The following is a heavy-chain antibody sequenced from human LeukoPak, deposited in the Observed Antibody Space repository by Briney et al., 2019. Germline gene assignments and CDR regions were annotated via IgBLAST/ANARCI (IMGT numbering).Heavy chain of an antibody. CDR1: GLTFSSYS. Sequence: GGSLRLSCAASGLTFSSYSMNWVRQAPGKGLEWVSSISSSSSYIYYADSVKGRFTISRDNAKNSLYLQMNSLRAEDTAVYYCARDLADYDYVWGSYREGYYFDYWGQGTLVTVPS. CDR3: ARDLADYDYVWGSYREGYYFDY. CDR2: ISSSSSYI. J-gene: IGHJ4*02. D-gene: IGHD3-16*02. V-gene: IGHV3-21*01.